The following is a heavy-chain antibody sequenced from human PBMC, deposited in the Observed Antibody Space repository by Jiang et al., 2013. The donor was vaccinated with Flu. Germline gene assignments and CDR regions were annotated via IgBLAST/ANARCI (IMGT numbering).Heavy chain of an antibody. J-gene: IGHJ5*02. CDR2: ISYDGSNK. D-gene: IGHD3-3*01. Sequence: FSDYYMSWIRQAPGKGLEWVAVISYDGSNKYYADSVKGRFTISRDNSKNTLYLQMNSLRAEDTAVYYCARTYYDFWSGYPKYNWFDPWGQGTLVTVSS. CDR1: FSDYY. V-gene: IGHV3-30*19. CDR3: ARTYYDFWSGYPKYNWFDP.